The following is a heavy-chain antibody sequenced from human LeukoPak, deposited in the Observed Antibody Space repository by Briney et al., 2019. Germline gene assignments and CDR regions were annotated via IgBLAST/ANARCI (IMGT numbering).Heavy chain of an antibody. CDR1: GFTFSSYV. V-gene: IGHV3-23*01. CDR2: ISTSGST. J-gene: IGHJ6*02. D-gene: IGHD6-19*01. CDR3: AKVVAVAWLYGGMDV. Sequence: PGGSLRLSCAASGFTFSSYVRSWVRQAPGKGLEWVSLISTSGSTYYADSAKGRFTISRDNSKNTLYLQMNSLRAEDTAVYYCAKVVAVAWLYGGMDVWGQGTTVTVSS.